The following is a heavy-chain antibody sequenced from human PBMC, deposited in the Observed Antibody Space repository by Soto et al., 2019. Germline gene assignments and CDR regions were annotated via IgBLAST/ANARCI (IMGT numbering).Heavy chain of an antibody. V-gene: IGHV4-30-4*01. D-gene: IGHD4-17*01. CDR2: IYYSGST. J-gene: IGHJ4*02. CDR3: ARFAKYGDYVFD. CDR1: GGSISSGDYY. Sequence: SETLSLTCTVSGGSISSGDYYWSWIRQPPGNGLEWIGYIYYSGSTYYNPSLKSRVTISVDTSKNQFSLKLSSVTAADTAVYYCARFAKYGDYVFDWGQGTLVTVSS.